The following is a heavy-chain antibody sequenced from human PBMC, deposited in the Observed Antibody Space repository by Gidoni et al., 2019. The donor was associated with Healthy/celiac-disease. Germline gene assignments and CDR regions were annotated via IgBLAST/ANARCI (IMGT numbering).Heavy chain of an antibody. J-gene: IGHJ4*02. V-gene: IGHV3-9*01. D-gene: IGHD2-2*02. CDR3: AKDMIWRGDCSSTSCYTFDY. CDR2: ISWNSGSI. CDR1: GFTFDDYA. Sequence: EVQLLESGGGLVQPGRSLRLSCAASGFTFDDYAMPWVRQAPGKGLELVSGISWNSGSIGYADSVKGRFTISRDNAKNSLYLQMNSLRAEDTALYYCAKDMIWRGDCSSTSCYTFDYWGQGTLVTVSS.